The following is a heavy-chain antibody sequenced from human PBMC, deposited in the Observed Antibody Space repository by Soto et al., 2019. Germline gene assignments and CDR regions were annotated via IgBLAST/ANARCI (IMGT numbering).Heavy chain of an antibody. J-gene: IGHJ6*02. CDR3: AKGFTGTGYYYGMYV. Sequence: EVQLLESGGGLVQPGGSLRLSCAASGFTFSSYAMSWVRQAPGKGLEWVSAISGSGGSTYYADSVKGPFTISRDNSKNTLYLQMNSLRAEDTAVYYCAKGFTGTGYYYGMYVWGQGTTVTVSS. CDR1: GFTFSSYA. V-gene: IGHV3-23*01. CDR2: ISGSGGST.